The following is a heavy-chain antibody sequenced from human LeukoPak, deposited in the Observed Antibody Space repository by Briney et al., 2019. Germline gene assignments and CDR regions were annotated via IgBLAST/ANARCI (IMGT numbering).Heavy chain of an antibody. D-gene: IGHD6-13*01. Sequence: GGSLRLSCVASGFTFSSYWMSWVRQAPGKGLEWVANIKPDGSDKFYVDSVKGRFTISRDNAKNTLYLQMNSLRAEDTAVYYCARVPSAGTTDYWGQGTLATVSS. CDR1: GFTFSSYW. CDR3: ARVPSAGTTDY. J-gene: IGHJ4*02. V-gene: IGHV3-7*01. CDR2: IKPDGSDK.